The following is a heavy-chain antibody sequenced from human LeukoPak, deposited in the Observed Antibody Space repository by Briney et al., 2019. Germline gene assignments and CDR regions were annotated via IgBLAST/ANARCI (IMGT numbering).Heavy chain of an antibody. CDR2: IRGKADGGTP. D-gene: IGHD5-24*01. V-gene: IGHV3-15*01. J-gene: IGHJ4*02. CDR3: TTARRASSSLDY. Sequence: GGSLRLSCTASGLTFSSGWMSWVRQAPGKGLEWIGHIRGKADGGTPDYAAPVKGKFTISRDDSKSTLFLQMDSLQIEDTAVYYCTTARRASSSLDYWGQGTLVTVSS. CDR1: GLTFSSGW.